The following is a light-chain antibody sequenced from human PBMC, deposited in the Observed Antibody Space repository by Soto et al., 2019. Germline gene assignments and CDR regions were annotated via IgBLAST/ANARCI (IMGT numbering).Light chain of an antibody. CDR2: YAS. V-gene: IGKV3-15*01. CDR1: ESVHRN. J-gene: IGKJ3*01. CDR3: HHYSNWPPT. Sequence: EVVMTQSPATLSVSPGERVTLSCRASESVHRNLAWYQQKPGQGPSLLIYYASTRATGVPDRFTGSGSGTEFTLPISSLQSEDFGLYPCHHYSNWPPTFGPGTKVEIK.